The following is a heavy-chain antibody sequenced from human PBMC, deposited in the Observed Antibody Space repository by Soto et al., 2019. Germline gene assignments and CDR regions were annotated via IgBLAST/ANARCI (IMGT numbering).Heavy chain of an antibody. J-gene: IGHJ3*02. V-gene: IGHV3-30-3*01. Sequence: QVQLVESGGGVVQPGRSLRLSCAASGFTFSIHAMHWVRQAPGKGLEWVAVTSYDGSNKYYAGSVKGRFIISRNNCKNTLYLQMNSRRPDATAVYSCARVLPSYGFGGAFPICSQGTMVTVSS. CDR3: ARVLPSYGFGGAFPI. CDR2: TSYDGSNK. D-gene: IGHD5-18*01. CDR1: GFTFSIHA.